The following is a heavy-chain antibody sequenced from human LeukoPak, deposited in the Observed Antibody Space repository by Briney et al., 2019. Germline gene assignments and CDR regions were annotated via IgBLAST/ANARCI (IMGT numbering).Heavy chain of an antibody. D-gene: IGHD3-3*01. CDR2: ISYDGSNK. J-gene: IGHJ3*01. Sequence: PGRSLRLSCAASGSTFSSYAMHWVRQAPGKGLEWVAVISYDGSNKYYADSVKGRFTISRDNSKNTLYLQMNSLRDEDTALYYCAIHGGGTIRIEAFDVWGQGTMVTISS. CDR1: GSTFSSYA. CDR3: AIHGGGTIRIEAFDV. V-gene: IGHV3-30*04.